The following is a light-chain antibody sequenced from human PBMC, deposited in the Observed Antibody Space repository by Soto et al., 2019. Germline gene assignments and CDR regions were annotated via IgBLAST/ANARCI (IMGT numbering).Light chain of an antibody. CDR3: CSYAGTSTHTV. Sequence: QSALTQPASVSGSPGQSITISCTGTSSDVGSYKLVSWYQQHPGKAPKLMISDVSKRPSGISDRFSGYKSGSTASLTISGLQAEDEADYFCCSYAGTSTHTVFGGGNQLTVL. CDR2: DVS. CDR1: SSDVGSYKL. V-gene: IGLV2-23*02. J-gene: IGLJ7*01.